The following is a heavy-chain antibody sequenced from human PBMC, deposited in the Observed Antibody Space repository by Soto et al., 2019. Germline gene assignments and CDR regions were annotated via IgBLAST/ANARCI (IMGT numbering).Heavy chain of an antibody. J-gene: IGHJ4*02. Sequence: EVQLLESGGGLVQPGGSLRLSCAASGFTFSSYAVSWVRQAPGKGLEWVSAITGSGDSTYYPDSVRGRFTISRDNSKNTLYLLMNSLRAEDTAIYYCAKGSAGYCTSVACYNFDYWGQGTLVTVSS. CDR1: GFTFSSYA. CDR2: ITGSGDST. D-gene: IGHD2-8*01. CDR3: AKGSAGYCTSVACYNFDY. V-gene: IGHV3-23*01.